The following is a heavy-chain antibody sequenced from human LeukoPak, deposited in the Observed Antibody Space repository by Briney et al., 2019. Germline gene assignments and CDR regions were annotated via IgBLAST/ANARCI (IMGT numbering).Heavy chain of an antibody. Sequence: ASVKVSCKASGYTFTGYYMHWVRQAPGQGLEWMGWINPNSGGTNYAQKFQGRVTMTRDTSISTAYVELSRLRSDDTAVYYCARDLPHYYDSSGLFDYWGQGTLVTVSS. CDR1: GYTFTGYY. CDR3: ARDLPHYYDSSGLFDY. J-gene: IGHJ4*02. D-gene: IGHD3-22*01. V-gene: IGHV1-2*02. CDR2: INPNSGGT.